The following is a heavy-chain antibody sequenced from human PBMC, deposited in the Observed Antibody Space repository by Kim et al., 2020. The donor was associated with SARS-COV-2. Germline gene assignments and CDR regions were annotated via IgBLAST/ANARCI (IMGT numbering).Heavy chain of an antibody. Sequence: NPSLKSRVTISVDTSKNQFSLKLSSVTAADTAVYYCARGLRSSSWYYFDYWGQGTLVTVSS. J-gene: IGHJ4*02. CDR3: ARGLRSSSWYYFDY. D-gene: IGHD6-13*01. V-gene: IGHV4-59*09.